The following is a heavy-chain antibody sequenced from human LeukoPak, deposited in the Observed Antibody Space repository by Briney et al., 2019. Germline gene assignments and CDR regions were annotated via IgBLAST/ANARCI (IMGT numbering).Heavy chain of an antibody. J-gene: IGHJ4*02. CDR1: GYTFTGYY. CDR2: INPNSGGT. V-gene: IGHV1-2*02. D-gene: IGHD6-13*01. Sequence: ASVKVSYKASGYTFTGYYMHWVRQAPGQGLEWMGWINPNSGGTNYAQKFQGRVTMTRDTSISTACMELSRLRSDDTAVYYCARGGIAAAGKGDYWGQGTLVTVSS. CDR3: ARGGIAAAGKGDY.